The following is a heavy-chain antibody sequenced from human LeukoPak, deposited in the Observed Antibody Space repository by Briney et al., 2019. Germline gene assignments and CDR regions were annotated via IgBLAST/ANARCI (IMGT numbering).Heavy chain of an antibody. CDR2: INHGGNN. J-gene: IGHJ4*01. V-gene: IGHV4-34*01. CDR3: ARGAWTSYEGTTHIDY. CDR1: GGSFSGFY. D-gene: IGHD1-7*01. Sequence: PSETLSLTCAVYGGSFSGFYWGWIRQPPGNGVEWIGEINHGGNNNYNPSLQSRVTISLDTSKNQFSLRMSSVTAAHTAVYYCARGAWTSYEGTTHIDYWGQGNLVTVSS.